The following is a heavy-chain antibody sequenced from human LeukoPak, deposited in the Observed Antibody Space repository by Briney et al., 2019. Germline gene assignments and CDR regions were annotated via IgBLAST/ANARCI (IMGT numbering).Heavy chain of an antibody. CDR2: IYYSGST. CDR3: ARGDYYDSSGYQPDAFDI. V-gene: IGHV4-59*08. CDR1: GGSISSYY. J-gene: IGHJ3*02. D-gene: IGHD3-22*01. Sequence: SGTLSLTCTVSGGSISSYYWSWIRQPPGKGLEWIGYIYYSGSTNYNPSLKSRVTISVDTSKNQFSLKLSSVTAADTAVYYCARGDYYDSSGYQPDAFDIWGQGTMVTVSS.